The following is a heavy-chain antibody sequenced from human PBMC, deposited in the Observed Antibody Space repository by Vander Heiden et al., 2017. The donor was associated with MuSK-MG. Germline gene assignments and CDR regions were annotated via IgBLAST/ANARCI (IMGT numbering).Heavy chain of an antibody. CDR1: GFTFRSHA. CDR3: AQSGSYANGNYYYYMDV. Sequence: QVQLVESGGGVVQPGRSLHLSCAASGFTFRSHAMHWVRQAPGKGLEWVAVISYDGSNKYYADSVKGRFTISRDNSKNTLYLQMNSLRAEDTAVYYCAQSGSYANGNYYYYMDVWGKGTTVTVSS. D-gene: IGHD1-26*01. J-gene: IGHJ6*03. CDR2: ISYDGSNK. V-gene: IGHV3-30-3*01.